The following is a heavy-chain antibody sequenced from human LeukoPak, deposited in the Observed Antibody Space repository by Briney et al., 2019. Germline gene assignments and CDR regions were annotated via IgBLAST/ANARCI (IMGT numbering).Heavy chain of an antibody. J-gene: IGHJ4*02. CDR2: IKKTGSET. D-gene: IGHD2-15*01. CDR1: GFTFSHFW. V-gene: IGHV3-7*01. CDR3: AREDGYCSGGNCYSYFDS. Sequence: GGSLRLSCAASGFTFSHFWMSWVRQAPGKGLEWVAYIKKTGSETYYVDSVKGRFTITRDNTRNSLFLQMYSLRAEDTAVYFCAREDGYCSGGNCYSYFDSWGQGTLVTVSP.